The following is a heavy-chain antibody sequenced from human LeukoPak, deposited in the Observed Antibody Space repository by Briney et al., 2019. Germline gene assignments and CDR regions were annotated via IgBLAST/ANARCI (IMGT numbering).Heavy chain of an antibody. Sequence: GGSLRLSCSASGFTFSTYWMSWVRQAPGNGLEWVANINQDGSERYYVDSVKGRFTFSRDNAKNSLYLQMNSLRAEDTAVYYCARDNDNGYSWAYWGQGTLVTVSS. D-gene: IGHD3-22*01. V-gene: IGHV3-7*01. CDR3: ARDNDNGYSWAY. CDR2: INQDGSER. CDR1: GFTFSTYW. J-gene: IGHJ4*02.